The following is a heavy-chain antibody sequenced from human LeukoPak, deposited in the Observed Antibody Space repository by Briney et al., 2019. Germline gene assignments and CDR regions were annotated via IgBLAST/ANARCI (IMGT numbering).Heavy chain of an antibody. Sequence: SETLSLTCTVSGDSISNYYWNWIRQPAGQGLEWIGRIYSSGSTNYNPSLKTRLTMSVDTSKNQFSLKLSSVTAADTAVYYCARTPGGIAVAGTDYWGQGTLVTVSS. V-gene: IGHV4-4*07. CDR3: ARTPGGIAVAGTDY. J-gene: IGHJ4*02. D-gene: IGHD6-19*01. CDR2: IYSSGST. CDR1: GDSISNYY.